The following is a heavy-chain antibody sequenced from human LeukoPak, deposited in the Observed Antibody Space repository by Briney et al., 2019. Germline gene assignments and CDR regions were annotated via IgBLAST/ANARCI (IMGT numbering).Heavy chain of an antibody. J-gene: IGHJ6*03. D-gene: IGHD3-10*01. V-gene: IGHV4-59*01. CDR3: ARVGLGSGSSTGNYYYMDV. Sequence: SETLSLTCTVSGGSINLYYWSWLRQPPGKGLEWIAYIYYSGSTKYSPSLKNRITISADTSKNQLSLKLSSVTAADTAVYYCARVGLGSGSSTGNYYYMDVWGKGTTVTVSS. CDR2: IYYSGST. CDR1: GGSINLYY.